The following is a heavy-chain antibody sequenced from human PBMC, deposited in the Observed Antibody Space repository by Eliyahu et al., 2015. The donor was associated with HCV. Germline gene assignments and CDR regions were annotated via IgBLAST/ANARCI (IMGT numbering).Heavy chain of an antibody. V-gene: IGHV3-49*05. D-gene: IGHD1-26*01. J-gene: IGHJ4*02. Sequence: EVQLVESGGGLVKPGRSLRLSCTASGFXFGDYAMSWFRQAPGKGLEWVGFIRSKAYGGTTEYAASVKGRFTISRDDSKSIAYLQMNSLKTEDTAVYYCTRDAFIGVGATSDYWGQGTLVTVSS. CDR3: TRDAFIGVGATSDY. CDR2: IRSKAYGGTT. CDR1: GFXFGDYA.